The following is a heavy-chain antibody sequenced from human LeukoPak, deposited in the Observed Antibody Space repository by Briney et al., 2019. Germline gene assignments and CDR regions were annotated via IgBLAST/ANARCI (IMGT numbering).Heavy chain of an antibody. J-gene: IGHJ3*02. CDR1: GFTFSSHW. D-gene: IGHD2-15*01. V-gene: IGHV3-74*03. CDR2: INGDGSNS. Sequence: RAGGSLRLSCAASGFTFSSHWIHSVRQAPGKGLVWVSRINGDGSNSTYADSVKGRFASSRDNAKNTLYRQMSRLRAEDTAVFHCARSKRWYSTDAFDIWGQGTMVTVSS. CDR3: ARSKRWYSTDAFDI.